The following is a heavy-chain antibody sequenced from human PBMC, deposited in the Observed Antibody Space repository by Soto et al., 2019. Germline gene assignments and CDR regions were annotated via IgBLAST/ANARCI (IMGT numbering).Heavy chain of an antibody. Sequence: GGSLRLSCAASGFTFSSYSMNWVRQAPGKGLEWVSYISSSSSTIYYADSVKGRFTISRDNAKNSLYLQMNSLRDEDTAVYYCARARKPKCSNDVGYHFDYWGQGTLVTVSS. CDR3: ARARKPKCSNDVGYHFDY. D-gene: IGHD5-18*01. V-gene: IGHV3-48*02. CDR1: GFTFSSYS. J-gene: IGHJ4*02. CDR2: ISSSSSTI.